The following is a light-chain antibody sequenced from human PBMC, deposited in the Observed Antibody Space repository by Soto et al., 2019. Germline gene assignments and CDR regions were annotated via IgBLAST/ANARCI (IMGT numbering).Light chain of an antibody. CDR3: QQYDNLPPTWK. V-gene: IGKV1-33*01. Sequence: DIQMTQSPSSRSASVGKGVTITFQAGQDIATYLNWYQQKPGKAPNLLIYDASNLETGVPSRFSGGGSGTHFTFTISNLQPEDIATYYCQQYDNLPPTWKFGQGTKVDIK. CDR1: QDIATY. CDR2: DAS. J-gene: IGKJ1*01.